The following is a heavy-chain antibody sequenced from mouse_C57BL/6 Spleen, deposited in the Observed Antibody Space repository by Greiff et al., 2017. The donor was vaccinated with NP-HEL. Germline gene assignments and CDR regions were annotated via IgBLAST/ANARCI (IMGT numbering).Heavy chain of an antibody. J-gene: IGHJ2*01. Sequence: EVMLVESEGGLVQPGSSMKLSCTASGFTFSDYYMAWVRQVPEKGLEWVANINYDGSSTYYLDSLKSRFIISRDNAKNILYLQMSSLKSEDTATYYCAREGDYAFDYWGQGTTLTVSS. D-gene: IGHD2-4*01. V-gene: IGHV5-16*01. CDR2: INYDGSST. CDR3: AREGDYAFDY. CDR1: GFTFSDYY.